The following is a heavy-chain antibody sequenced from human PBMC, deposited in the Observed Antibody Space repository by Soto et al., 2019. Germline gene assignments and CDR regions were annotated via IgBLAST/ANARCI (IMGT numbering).Heavy chain of an antibody. CDR1: GGTFSSYA. V-gene: IGHV1-69*01. CDR2: IIPIFGTA. D-gene: IGHD3-22*01. Sequence: QVQLVQSGAEVKKPGSSVKVSCKASGGTFSSYAISWVRQAPGQGLEWMGGIIPIFGTANYAQKFQGRVTITADESTSTAYMELSSLRSEDTALYYCASSYYNISGYYPHYYYGRDVLGQGTTVTVSS. CDR3: ASSYYNISGYYPHYYYGRDV. J-gene: IGHJ6*02.